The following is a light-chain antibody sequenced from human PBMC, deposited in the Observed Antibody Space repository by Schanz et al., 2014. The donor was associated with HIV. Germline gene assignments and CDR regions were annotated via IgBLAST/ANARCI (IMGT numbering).Light chain of an antibody. CDR2: GAS. J-gene: IGKJ4*01. Sequence: EIVLTQSPGTLSLSPGERATLSCRASQSVSSSYLAWYQQIPGQAPRLLISGASTRATGIPDRFSGSGSGTDFTLTISRVEPEDFALYYCQQYATTPLTFGGGTRVDMK. CDR1: QSVSSSY. V-gene: IGKV3-20*01. CDR3: QQYATTPLT.